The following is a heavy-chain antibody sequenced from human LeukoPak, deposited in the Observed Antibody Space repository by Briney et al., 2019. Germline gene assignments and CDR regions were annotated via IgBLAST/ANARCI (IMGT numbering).Heavy chain of an antibody. Sequence: GGSLRLSRAASGSLVSDKYMTRGRQTPGKGVEAVSVTYIDGSTYYTDSVKGRFTISRDNYKNTLYLQMNALRAEDTAVYYCATGGGRGYSYGALEYWGQGTPVTVSS. CDR1: GSLVSDKY. D-gene: IGHD5-18*01. CDR3: ATGGGRGYSYGALEY. V-gene: IGHV3-66*01. CDR2: TYIDGST. J-gene: IGHJ4*02.